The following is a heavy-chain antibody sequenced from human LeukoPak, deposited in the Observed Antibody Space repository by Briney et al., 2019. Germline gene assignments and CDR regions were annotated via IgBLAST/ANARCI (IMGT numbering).Heavy chain of an antibody. CDR1: GFTFSNYR. CDR2: IKQDGSEK. D-gene: IGHD6-19*01. Sequence: GGSLRLSCAASGFTFSNYRMHWVRQAPGKGLEWVANIKQDGSEKYYVDSMKGRFTISRDNAKNSLYLQMNSLRAEDTAVYYCARDRRIAVAGTTWFDPWGQGTLVTVSS. J-gene: IGHJ5*02. V-gene: IGHV3-7*01. CDR3: ARDRRIAVAGTTWFDP.